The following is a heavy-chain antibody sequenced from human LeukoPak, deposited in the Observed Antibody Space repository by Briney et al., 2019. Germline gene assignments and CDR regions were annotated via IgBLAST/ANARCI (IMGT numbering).Heavy chain of an antibody. CDR3: AKDLSKNSGYDIYYYYGMDV. CDR1: GFTFSSYG. J-gene: IGHJ6*02. Sequence: GSLRLSCAASGFTFSSYGMHWVRQAPGKGLEWVAVISYDGSNKYYADSVKGRFTISRDNSKNTLYLQMNSLRAEDTAVYYCAKDLSKNSGYDIYYYYGMDVWGQGTTVTVSS. CDR2: ISYDGSNK. D-gene: IGHD5-12*01. V-gene: IGHV3-30*18.